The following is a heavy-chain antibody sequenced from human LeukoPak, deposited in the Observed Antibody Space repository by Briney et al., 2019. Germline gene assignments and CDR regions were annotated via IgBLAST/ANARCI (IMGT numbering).Heavy chain of an antibody. CDR1: GDSISSYY. CDR3: ARHYYDSSGYLLAFDI. J-gene: IGHJ3*02. Sequence: SETLSLTCTVSGDSISSYYWNWIRQPPGKGLEWIGYIYYSGSTNYNPSLKSRVTISVDTSKNQFSLKLSPVTAADTAVYYCARHYYDSSGYLLAFDIWGQGTMVTVSS. D-gene: IGHD3-22*01. V-gene: IGHV4-59*01. CDR2: IYYSGST.